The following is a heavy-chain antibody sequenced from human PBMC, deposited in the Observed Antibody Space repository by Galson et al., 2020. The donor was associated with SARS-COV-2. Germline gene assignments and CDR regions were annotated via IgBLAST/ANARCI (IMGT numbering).Heavy chain of an antibody. V-gene: IGHV4-39*01. CDR2: IYYSGRT. D-gene: IGHD3-10*01. CDR3: ARHLLWFGEFNLDAFDI. CDR1: GGSIRSSSYS. Sequence: SETLSLTCTVSGGSIRSSSYSWGWIRQPPGKGLEWIGSIYYSGRTYYNPSLKSRVTISVDTSKNQFSLKLSSVTAADTAVYYCARHLLWFGEFNLDAFDIWGQGTMVTVSS. J-gene: IGHJ3*02.